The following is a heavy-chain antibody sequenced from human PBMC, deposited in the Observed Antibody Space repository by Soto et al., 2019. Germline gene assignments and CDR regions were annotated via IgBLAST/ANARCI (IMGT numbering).Heavy chain of an antibody. J-gene: IGHJ4*02. Sequence: SETLSLTCAVYGGSFSGYYWSWSRQPPGKGLECLGEINHSGITDYNPSLKSRITISIDTSKKQFSLKLNSVTAADTAVYYCAIGPRMWLAGGGYWGQGTQVTVYS. D-gene: IGHD6-19*01. CDR2: INHSGIT. V-gene: IGHV4-34*01. CDR3: AIGPRMWLAGGGY. CDR1: GGSFSGYY.